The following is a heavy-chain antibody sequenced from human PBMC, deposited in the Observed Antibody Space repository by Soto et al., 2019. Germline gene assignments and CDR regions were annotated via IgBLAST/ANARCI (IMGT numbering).Heavy chain of an antibody. V-gene: IGHV6-1*01. D-gene: IGHD6-19*01. J-gene: IGHJ4*02. Sequence: PSQTLSLTCAISWVSFSSNIAACNCIRQSPSRGLEWLGRTYYRSKWYNDYAVSVKSRITINPDTSKNQFSLQLSSVTPEDTAVYYCARDSSGWYGGPYDYWGQGTLVTVSS. CDR1: WVSFSSNIAA. CDR3: ARDSSGWYGGPYDY. CDR2: TYYRSKWYN.